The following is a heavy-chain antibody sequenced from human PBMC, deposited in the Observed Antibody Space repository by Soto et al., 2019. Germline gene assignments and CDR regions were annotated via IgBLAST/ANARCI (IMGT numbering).Heavy chain of an antibody. V-gene: IGHV3-30*04. CDR3: ARDRQQLVFSSAGYYYYGMDV. CDR1: GFTFSSYA. Sequence: GGSLRLSCAASGFTFSSYAMHWVRQAPGKGLEWVAVISYDGSNKYYADSVKGRFTISRDNPKNTLYLQMNSLRAEDTAVYYCARDRQQLVFSSAGYYYYGMDVWGQGTTVTVSS. CDR2: ISYDGSNK. D-gene: IGHD6-13*01. J-gene: IGHJ6*02.